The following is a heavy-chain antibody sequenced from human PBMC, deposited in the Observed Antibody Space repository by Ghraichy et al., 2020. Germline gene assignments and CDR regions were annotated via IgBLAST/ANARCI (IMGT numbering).Heavy chain of an antibody. CDR3: ARDASGWTKGWFDP. CDR1: GGSISSYY. J-gene: IGHJ5*02. Sequence: ESLNISCTVSGGSISSYYWSWIRQPPGKGLEWIGYIYHSGSTNYNPSLKSRVSISMDTSKNQFSLRLSSVTAADTAVYYCARDASGWTKGWFDPWGQGTLVTVSS. D-gene: IGHD6-19*01. CDR2: IYHSGST. V-gene: IGHV4-59*01.